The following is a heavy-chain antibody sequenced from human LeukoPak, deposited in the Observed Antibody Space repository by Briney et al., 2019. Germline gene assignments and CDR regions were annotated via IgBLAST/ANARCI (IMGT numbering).Heavy chain of an antibody. J-gene: IGHJ4*02. CDR3: ARDQDYYGSGSYGPDY. CDR2: INHSGST. V-gene: IGHV4-34*01. CDR1: GGSFSGYY. Sequence: PSETLSLTCAVYGGSFSGYYWSWIRQPPGKGLEWIGEINHSGSTNYNPSLKSRVTISVDTSKNQFSLKLSSVTAADTAVYYCARDQDYYGSGSYGPDYWGQGILVTVSS. D-gene: IGHD3-10*01.